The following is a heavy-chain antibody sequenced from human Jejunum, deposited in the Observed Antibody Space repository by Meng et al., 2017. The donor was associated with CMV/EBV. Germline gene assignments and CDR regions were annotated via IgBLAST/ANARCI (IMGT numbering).Heavy chain of an antibody. Sequence: SVKVSCKASGDPFTSYGLNWVRQAHRQGLEWMGCINTNTGHPTSAHGFTGRFVFSLDTSVTTAYMQIHSLTAEHPAVYYCATKAYFNYWGQGSLVTVSS. CDR3: ATKAYFNY. J-gene: IGHJ4*02. CDR1: GDPFTSYG. CDR2: INTNTGHP. V-gene: IGHV7-4-1*01.